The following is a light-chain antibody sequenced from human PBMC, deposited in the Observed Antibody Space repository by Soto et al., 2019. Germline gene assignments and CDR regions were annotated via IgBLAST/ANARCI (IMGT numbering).Light chain of an antibody. Sequence: QSVLTQPPSASGSLGQSVTISCTGTRSDVGGYNYVSWYQQPPGTAPKLMIYEVSKRPSGVPDRFSGSKSGSTASLTISGLQAADEADYYCSSYTSENAYAFGTGTKV. CDR3: SSYTSENAYA. CDR1: RSDVGGYNY. V-gene: IGLV2-18*02. J-gene: IGLJ1*01. CDR2: EVS.